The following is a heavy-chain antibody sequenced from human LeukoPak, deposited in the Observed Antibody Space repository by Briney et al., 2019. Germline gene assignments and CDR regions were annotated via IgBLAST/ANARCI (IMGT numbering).Heavy chain of an antibody. Sequence: SVKVSCKASGGTFSSYAISWVRQAPGQGLEWMGGIITIFGTANYAQKFQGRVTMTRNTSISTAYMELSSQRSEDTAVYYCARGRGSSSWYDYWGQGTLVTVSS. D-gene: IGHD6-13*01. V-gene: IGHV1-69*05. CDR1: GGTFSSYA. J-gene: IGHJ4*02. CDR3: ARGRGSSSWYDY. CDR2: IITIFGTA.